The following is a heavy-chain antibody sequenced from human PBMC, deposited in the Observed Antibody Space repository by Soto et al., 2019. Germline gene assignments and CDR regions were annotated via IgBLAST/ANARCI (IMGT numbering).Heavy chain of an antibody. Sequence: GGSLRLSCTASGFTFGDYAMSWFRQAPGKGLEWVGFIRSKAYGGTTEYAASVKGRFTISRDDSKSIAYLQMNSLKTEDTAVYYCTRDHDPNWFDPWGQGTLVTVSS. CDR3: TRDHDPNWFDP. J-gene: IGHJ5*02. CDR2: IRSKAYGGTT. CDR1: GFTFGDYA. V-gene: IGHV3-49*03. D-gene: IGHD1-1*01.